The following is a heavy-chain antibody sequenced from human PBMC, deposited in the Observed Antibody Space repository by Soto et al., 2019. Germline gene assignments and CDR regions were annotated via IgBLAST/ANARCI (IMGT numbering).Heavy chain of an antibody. CDR2: IYYSGST. Sequence: QVQLQESGPGLVKPSQTLSLTCTVSGGSISSGGYYWSWIRQHPGKGLEWIGYIYYSGSTYYNPSLKSRVTISVDTSKNQFALKLSSVTAADTAVYYCARVPVRDYYYYGMDVWGQGTTVTVSS. J-gene: IGHJ6*02. CDR3: ARVPVRDYYYYGMDV. V-gene: IGHV4-31*03. CDR1: GGSISSGGYY.